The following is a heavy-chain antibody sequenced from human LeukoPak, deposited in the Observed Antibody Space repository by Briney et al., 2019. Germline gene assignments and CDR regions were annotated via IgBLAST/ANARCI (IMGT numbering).Heavy chain of an antibody. CDR1: GGSISSYY. J-gene: IGHJ4*02. V-gene: IGHV4-59*01. D-gene: IGHD6-19*01. CDR3: AQSQWLVPRFDY. Sequence: SETLSLTCTVSGGSISSYYWSWIRQPPGKGLEWIGYIYYSGSTNYNPSLKSRVTISVDTSKNQFSLKLSSVTAADTAVYYCAQSQWLVPRFDYWGQGTLVTVSS. CDR2: IYYSGST.